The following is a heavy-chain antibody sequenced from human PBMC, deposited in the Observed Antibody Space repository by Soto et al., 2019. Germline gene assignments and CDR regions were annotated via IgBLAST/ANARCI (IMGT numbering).Heavy chain of an antibody. CDR3: ATTGDENFDY. CDR1: GGSISSSSYY. V-gene: IGHV4-39*01. J-gene: IGHJ4*02. Sequence: PSETLSLTCTVSGGSISSSSYYWGWIRQPPGKGLEWIGSIYYSGSTYYNPSLKSRVTISVDTSKNQFSLKLSSVTAADTAVYYCATTGDENFDYWGQGTLVTAPQ. D-gene: IGHD4-17*01. CDR2: IYYSGST.